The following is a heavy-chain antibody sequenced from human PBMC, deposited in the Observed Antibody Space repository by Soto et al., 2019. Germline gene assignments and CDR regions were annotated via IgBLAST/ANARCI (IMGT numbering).Heavy chain of an antibody. J-gene: IGHJ4*02. Sequence: SLTCTVSGGSISNYFCNWIRQPAGKGLEWIGRIDNSGSTNYNPSLKSRITMSADTSRNQFSLKLNSVTAADTAVYYCARGGQDFWSGPLDYWGQGALVTVSS. CDR3: ARGGQDFWSGPLDY. CDR2: IDNSGST. D-gene: IGHD3-3*01. CDR1: GGSISNYF. V-gene: IGHV4-4*07.